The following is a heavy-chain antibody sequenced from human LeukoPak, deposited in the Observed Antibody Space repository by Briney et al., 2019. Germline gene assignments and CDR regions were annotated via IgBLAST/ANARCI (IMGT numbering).Heavy chain of an antibody. CDR3: AREVMGP. J-gene: IGHJ5*02. CDR1: GGSISSSIYY. Sequence: SETLSLTCTVSGGSISSSIYYWGWIRQPPGKGLEWIGSIFYTGNTYYNPSLKSRVTISLDTSKNQFSLNLRSVTAADTAVYYCAREVMGPWGQGTLVTVSS. V-gene: IGHV4-39*07. CDR2: IFYTGNT.